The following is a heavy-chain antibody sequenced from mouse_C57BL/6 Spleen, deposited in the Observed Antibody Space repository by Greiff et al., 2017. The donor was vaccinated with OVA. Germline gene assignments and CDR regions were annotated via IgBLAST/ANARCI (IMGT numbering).Heavy chain of an antibody. J-gene: IGHJ4*01. CDR3: AREDYGSSYCLDY. CDR2: IYPGSGST. V-gene: IGHV1-55*01. D-gene: IGHD1-1*01. Sequence: VQLQQPGAELVKPGASVKMSCKASGYTFTSYWITWVKPRPGQGLEWIGDIYPGSGSTNYNEKFKSKATLTVDTSSSTAYMQLSSLTSEDSAVYYCAREDYGSSYCLDYWGQGTSVTVSS. CDR1: GYTFTSYW.